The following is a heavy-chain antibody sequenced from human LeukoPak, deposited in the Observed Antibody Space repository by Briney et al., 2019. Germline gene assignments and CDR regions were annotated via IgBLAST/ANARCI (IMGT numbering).Heavy chain of an antibody. V-gene: IGHV1-18*01. CDR1: GYTFTSYG. CDR3: ARVGWVYDSSGYPDY. Sequence: GASVKVSCKASGYTFTSYGISWVRQAPGQGLEWMGWISAYNGNTNYAQKLQGRVTMTTDTSTSTAYMGLRSLRSDDTAVYYCARVGWVYDSSGYPDYWGQGTLVTVSS. D-gene: IGHD3-22*01. J-gene: IGHJ4*02. CDR2: ISAYNGNT.